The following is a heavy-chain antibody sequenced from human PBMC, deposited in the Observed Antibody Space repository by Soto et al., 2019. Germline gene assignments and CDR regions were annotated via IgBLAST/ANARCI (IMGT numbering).Heavy chain of an antibody. Sequence: QVQLVESGGGVVQPGRSLRLSCAASGFTFSSYAMHWVRQAPGKGLEWVAVLSYDGSSKYYADSVKGRFTIARDNSKNTMYLEVNRLRDEDTAVYYCASDTALAGPRTGDYWGQGTLVTVSS. CDR3: ASDTALAGPRTGDY. V-gene: IGHV3-30-3*01. D-gene: IGHD5-18*01. J-gene: IGHJ4*02. CDR1: GFTFSSYA. CDR2: LSYDGSSK.